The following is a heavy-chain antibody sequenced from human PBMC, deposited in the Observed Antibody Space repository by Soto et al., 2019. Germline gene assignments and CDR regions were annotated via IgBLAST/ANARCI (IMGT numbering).Heavy chain of an antibody. D-gene: IGHD2-21*01. CDR3: ERDPNCRNYFDY. J-gene: IGHJ4*02. CDR2: INHSGST. Sequence: SQTLSLRFAVLGGSFSGYDWRWIRQPPGKGLEWIGEINHSGSTNYNTSLKSRVTISLDKSKNQFSLKLSSGTAAETAVHYCERDPNCRNYFDYWGQGTLVTVSS. CDR1: GGSFSGYD. V-gene: IGHV4-34*01.